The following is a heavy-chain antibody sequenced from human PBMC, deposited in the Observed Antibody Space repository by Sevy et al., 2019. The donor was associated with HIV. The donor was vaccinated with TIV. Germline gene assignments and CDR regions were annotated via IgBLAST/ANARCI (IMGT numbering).Heavy chain of an antibody. D-gene: IGHD4-17*01. J-gene: IGHJ4*02. CDR1: GFTFITYG. CDR2: ISGSGGST. Sequence: GGSLRLSCAASGFTFITYGMSWVRQAPGKGLEWVSTISGSGGSTNYADSVKGRFTISRDNSKNTLYLQMNSLRAEVTAVYYCAKRGGSYGDVIDYWGQGTMVTVSS. V-gene: IGHV3-23*01. CDR3: AKRGGSYGDVIDY.